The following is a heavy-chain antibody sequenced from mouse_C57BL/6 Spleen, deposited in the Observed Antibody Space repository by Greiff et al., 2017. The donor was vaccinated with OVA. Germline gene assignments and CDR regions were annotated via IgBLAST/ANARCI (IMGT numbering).Heavy chain of an antibody. Sequence: QVQLKQSGPELVKPGASVKISCKASGYAFSSSWMNWVKQRPGKGLEWIGRIYPGDGDTNYNGKFKGKATLTADKSSSTAYMQLSSLTSEDSAVYVCAREASYGSPPFDYWGQGTTLTVSS. J-gene: IGHJ2*01. CDR2: IYPGDGDT. CDR3: AREASYGSPPFDY. D-gene: IGHD1-1*01. V-gene: IGHV1-82*01. CDR1: GYAFSSSW.